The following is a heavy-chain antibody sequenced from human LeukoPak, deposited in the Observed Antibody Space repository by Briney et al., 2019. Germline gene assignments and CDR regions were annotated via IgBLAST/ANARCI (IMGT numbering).Heavy chain of an antibody. V-gene: IGHV3-23*01. D-gene: IGHD2-21*02. CDR3: ANYAVVTAASSSYYYGMDV. Sequence: PGGSLRLSCAASGFTFSSYAMSWVRQAPGKGLEWVSAISGSGGSTYYADSVKGRFTISRDNSKNTLYLQMNSLRAEDTAVYYCANYAVVTAASSSYYYGMDVWGQGTTVTVSS. J-gene: IGHJ6*02. CDR2: ISGSGGST. CDR1: GFTFSSYA.